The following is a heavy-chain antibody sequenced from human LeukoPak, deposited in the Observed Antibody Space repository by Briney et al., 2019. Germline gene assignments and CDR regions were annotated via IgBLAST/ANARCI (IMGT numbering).Heavy chain of an antibody. CDR2: IYPGDSDT. CDR3: ARRGNWNEDGDY. J-gene: IGHJ4*02. V-gene: IGHV5-51*01. CDR1: GYSFTSYW. D-gene: IGHD1-1*01. Sequence: GESLKISCKGSGYSFTSYWIGWVRQMPGKVLEWMGLIYPGDSDTRYSTSFQGQVTISADKSISTAYLQWSSLKASDTAMSYCARRGNWNEDGDYWGQGTLVTVSS.